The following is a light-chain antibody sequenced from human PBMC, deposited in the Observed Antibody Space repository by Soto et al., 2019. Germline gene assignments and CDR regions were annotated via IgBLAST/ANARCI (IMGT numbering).Light chain of an antibody. CDR3: QQYSNYSRT. J-gene: IGKJ3*01. CDR2: KAS. V-gene: IGKV1-5*03. CDR1: QSISTC. Sequence: DIQMTQSPSTLSASVGDRVTITCRASQSISTCLAWYQQKPGKAPRALIYKASSLASGIPSRFSGSGSGTEFTLTISSLQPDDFATYYCQQYSNYSRTFGQGTKVDIK.